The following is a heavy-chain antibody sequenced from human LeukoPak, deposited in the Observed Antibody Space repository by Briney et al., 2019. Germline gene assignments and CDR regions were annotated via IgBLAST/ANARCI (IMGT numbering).Heavy chain of an antibody. CDR1: GDSISSYY. V-gene: IGHV4-4*09. CDR2: IYTSGST. CDR3: ARRSPSTYWYFDL. J-gene: IGHJ2*01. D-gene: IGHD2/OR15-2a*01. Sequence: SETLSLTCTVSGDSISSYYWSWIRQPPGKGLEWIGYIYTSGSTNYNPSLKSRVTISLDTSKSQFSLMLSSVTAADTAVYYCARRSPSTYWYFDLWGRGTLVTVSS.